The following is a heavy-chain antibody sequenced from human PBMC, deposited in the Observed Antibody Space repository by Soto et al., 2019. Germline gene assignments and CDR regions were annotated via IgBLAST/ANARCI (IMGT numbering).Heavy chain of an antibody. Sequence: QVQLQESGPGLVMPSQTLSLTCTVSGGSISSGCYDWRWIRQHPGKGLEWIGYIYYSGSTYYNPSLKSRATISVDTSKNQFSLKLSSVTAADTAVYYCARASCRDGLTFDYWGQGTLVTVSS. CDR1: GGSISSGCYD. V-gene: IGHV4-31*03. J-gene: IGHJ4*02. CDR3: ARASCRDGLTFDY. D-gene: IGHD2-15*01. CDR2: IYYSGST.